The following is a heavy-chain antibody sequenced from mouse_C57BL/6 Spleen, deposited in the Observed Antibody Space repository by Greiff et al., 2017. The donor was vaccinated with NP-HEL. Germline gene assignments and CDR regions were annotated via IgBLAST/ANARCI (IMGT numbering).Heavy chain of an antibody. V-gene: IGHV5-17*01. Sequence: EVHLVESGGGLVKPGGSLKLSCAASGFTFSDYGMHWVRQAPEKGLEWVAYISRGSSTIYYADTVKGRFTISRDNAKNTLFLQMTSLRSEDTAMYYSATDYYGSSCDAMDDWGKGTSVTVSS. CDR1: GFTFSDYG. J-gene: IGHJ4*01. CDR3: ATDYYGSSCDAMDD. CDR2: ISRGSSTI. D-gene: IGHD1-1*01.